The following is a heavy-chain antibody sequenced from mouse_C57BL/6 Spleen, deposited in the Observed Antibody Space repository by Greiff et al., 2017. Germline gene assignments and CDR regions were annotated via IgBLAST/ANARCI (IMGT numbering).Heavy chain of an antibody. CDR1: GFTFSSYA. D-gene: IGHD2-4*01. V-gene: IGHV5-4*01. Sequence: EVKLVESGGGLVKPGGSLKLSCAASGFTFSSYAMSWVRQTPEKRLEWVATISDGGSYTYYPDNVKGRFTISRDNAKNNLYLQMSHLKSEDTAMYYCARDEGDYDYYYAMDYWGQGTSVTVSS. J-gene: IGHJ4*01. CDR3: ARDEGDYDYYYAMDY. CDR2: ISDGGSYT.